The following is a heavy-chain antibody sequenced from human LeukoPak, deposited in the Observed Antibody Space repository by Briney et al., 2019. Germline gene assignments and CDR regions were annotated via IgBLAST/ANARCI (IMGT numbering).Heavy chain of an antibody. D-gene: IGHD4-23*01. V-gene: IGHV4-59*01. CDR3: ATLTGGDDAFDI. CDR2: IYYSGST. CDR1: GGSITSYY. Sequence: SETLSLTCTVSGGSITSYYWSWIRQPPGKGLEWIGYIYYSGSTNYNPSLKSRVTISVLTSKNRFSLKLSSVTAADTAVYYCATLTGGDDAFDIWGQGTMVTVSS. J-gene: IGHJ3*02.